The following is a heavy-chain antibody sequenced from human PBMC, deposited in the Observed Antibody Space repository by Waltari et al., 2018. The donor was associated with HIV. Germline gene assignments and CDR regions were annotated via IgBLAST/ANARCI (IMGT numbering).Heavy chain of an antibody. CDR1: GGTFSSYA. CDR3: VRDLPRDYYDSSGSHYYGMDV. Sequence: QVQLVQSGAEVKKPGSSVKVSCKASGGTFSSYAISWVRQAPGQGLEWMGGIIPIFGKANYAQKFQGRVTIAADESTSTAYMELSSLRSEDTAVYYCVRDLPRDYYDSSGSHYYGMDVWGQGTTVTVSS. D-gene: IGHD3-22*01. CDR2: IIPIFGKA. J-gene: IGHJ6*02. V-gene: IGHV1-69*01.